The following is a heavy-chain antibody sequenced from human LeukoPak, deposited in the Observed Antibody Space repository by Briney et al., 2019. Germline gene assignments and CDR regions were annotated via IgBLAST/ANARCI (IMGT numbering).Heavy chain of an antibody. CDR3: ARRTVEAPFDN. V-gene: IGHV5-51*01. D-gene: IGHD4-11*01. J-gene: IGHJ4*02. CDR1: GFSFTSYW. CDR2: IYPGDSDT. Sequence: GVSLKISSKGSGFSFTSYWIGWVRPMPGKGLEWMGIIYPGDSDTRYSPSFQGQVTISADKSISTAYLQWSSLKASDTAMYYGARRTVEAPFDNWGQGTLVTVTS.